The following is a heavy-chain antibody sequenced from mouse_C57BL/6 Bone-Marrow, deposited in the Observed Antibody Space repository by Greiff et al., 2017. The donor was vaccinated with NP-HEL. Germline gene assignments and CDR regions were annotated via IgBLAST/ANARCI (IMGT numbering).Heavy chain of an antibody. V-gene: IGHV1-7*01. D-gene: IGHD2-4*01. CDR1: GYPFTSYC. Sequence: VQLQQSGAELAKPGASVKLSCKASGYPFTSYCMHWVKQRPGPGLEWFGYIIPSSCYTKYNQKFKDKATLTADKSSSTAYMQLSSLTYEDSAVYYCARVYDYDVGDYWGQGTSVTVSS. J-gene: IGHJ4*01. CDR3: ARVYDYDVGDY. CDR2: IIPSSCYT.